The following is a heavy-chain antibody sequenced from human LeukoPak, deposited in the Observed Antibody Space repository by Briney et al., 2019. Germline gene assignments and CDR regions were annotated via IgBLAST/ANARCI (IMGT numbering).Heavy chain of an antibody. CDR2: IYYSGST. Sequence: SETLSLTCAVYGGSFSVNYWSWIRQPPGKGLEWIGYIYYSGSTNYNPSLKSRVTISVDTSKNQFSLKLSSATAADTAVYYCARVVEQWLVFDYWGQGTLVTVSS. V-gene: IGHV4-59*01. CDR1: GGSFSVNY. D-gene: IGHD6-19*01. J-gene: IGHJ4*02. CDR3: ARVVEQWLVFDY.